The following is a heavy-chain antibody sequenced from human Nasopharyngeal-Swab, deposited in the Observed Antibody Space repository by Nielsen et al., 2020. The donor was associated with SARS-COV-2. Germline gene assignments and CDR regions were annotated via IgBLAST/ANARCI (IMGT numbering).Heavy chain of an antibody. J-gene: IGHJ4*02. CDR1: GFTFDDYG. CDR2: INWNGGST. CDR3: ARIWDGYNSDDYFDY. V-gene: IGHV3-20*01. D-gene: IGHD5-24*01. Sequence: GESLKISCAASGFTFDDYGMSWVRQAPGKGLEWVSGINWNGGSTGYVDSVKGRFTISRDNAKNSLSLQMNSLRAEDTALYHCARIWDGYNSDDYFDYWGQGTLVTVSS.